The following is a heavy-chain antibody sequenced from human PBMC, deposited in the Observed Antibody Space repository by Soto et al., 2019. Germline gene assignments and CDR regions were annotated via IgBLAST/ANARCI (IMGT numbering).Heavy chain of an antibody. CDR1: GGSISSYY. V-gene: IGHV4-59*08. CDR3: ASASRYDILTGLDY. J-gene: IGHJ4*02. D-gene: IGHD3-9*01. Sequence: SETLSLTCTVSGGSISSYYWSWIRQPPGKGLEWIGYIYYSGSTNYNPSLKSRVTISVDTSKNQFSLKLSSVTAADTAVYYCASASRYDILTGLDYWGQGTLVTVSS. CDR2: IYYSGST.